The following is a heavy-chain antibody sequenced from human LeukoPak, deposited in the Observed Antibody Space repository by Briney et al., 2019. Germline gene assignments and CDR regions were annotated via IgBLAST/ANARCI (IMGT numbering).Heavy chain of an antibody. Sequence: PGGSLRLSCAASGFTFTTSWLSWVRQAPGKGLEWVANIKPDGSDKYYVDSVKGQFTISRDNAKNSLYLQMNTLRAEDTAVYYCASLSSIVATYWGQGTLVTVSS. CDR2: IKPDGSDK. CDR3: ASLSSIVATY. CDR1: GFTFTTSW. V-gene: IGHV3-7*01. J-gene: IGHJ4*02. D-gene: IGHD5-12*01.